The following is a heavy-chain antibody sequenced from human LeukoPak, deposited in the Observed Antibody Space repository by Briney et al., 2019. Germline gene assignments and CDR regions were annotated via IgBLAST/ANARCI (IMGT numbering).Heavy chain of an antibody. J-gene: IGHJ4*02. CDR2: ISREGSIK. D-gene: IGHD3-9*01. V-gene: IGHV3-30-3*01. CDR3: ARHFTTGSIDH. CDR1: GFILSSYD. Sequence: PGRSLRLSCAASGFILSSYDMHWVRQPPGKGLEWLAVISREGSIKYHADSVRGRFTISRDNSHNTLCLQMNSLRVEDTAVYYCARHFTTGSIDHWGQGNLVTVSS.